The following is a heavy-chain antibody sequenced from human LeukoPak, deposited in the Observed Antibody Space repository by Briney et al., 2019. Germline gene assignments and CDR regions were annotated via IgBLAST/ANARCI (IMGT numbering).Heavy chain of an antibody. CDR1: GFTFSSYG. J-gene: IGHJ6*04. V-gene: IGHV3-30*18. D-gene: IGHD3-10*01. CDR2: ISYDGSNK. Sequence: GGSLRLSCAASGFTFSSYGMHWVRQAPGKGLEWVAVISYDGSNKYYADSVKGRFTISRDNSKNTLYLQMNSLRAEDTAVYYCAKGGEFHYYYYGMDVWGKGTTVTVSS. CDR3: AKGGEFHYYYYGMDV.